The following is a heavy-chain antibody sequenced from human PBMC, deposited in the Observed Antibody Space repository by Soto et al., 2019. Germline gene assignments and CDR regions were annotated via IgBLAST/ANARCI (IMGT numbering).Heavy chain of an antibody. CDR3: ARVYCSTTTCHVQAFDS. J-gene: IGHJ4*02. CDR2: ISNSGSYK. D-gene: IGHD2-2*01. Sequence: LRLSCAASGFTFGSYMMNWVRRAPGRGLEWVSSISNSGSYKYSADSVKGRLTISRDNAKNSLYLQMNSLRVEDTAVYYCARVYCSTTTCHVQAFDSWGQGTLVTVSS. CDR1: GFTFGSYM. V-gene: IGHV3-21*01.